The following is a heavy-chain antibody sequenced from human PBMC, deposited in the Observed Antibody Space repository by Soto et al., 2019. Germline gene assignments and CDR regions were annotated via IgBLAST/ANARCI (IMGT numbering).Heavy chain of an antibody. CDR1: GYTFTSYG. Sequence: GASVKVSCKASGYTFTSYGISWVRQAPGQGLEWMGWISAYNGNTNYAQKLQGRVTMTTDTSTSTAYMELRSLRSDDTAVYYCARQIVAADTLDYYYYYYMDVWGKGTTVTVSS. CDR2: ISAYNGNT. CDR3: ARQIVAADTLDYYYYYYMDV. V-gene: IGHV1-18*01. D-gene: IGHD6-13*01. J-gene: IGHJ6*03.